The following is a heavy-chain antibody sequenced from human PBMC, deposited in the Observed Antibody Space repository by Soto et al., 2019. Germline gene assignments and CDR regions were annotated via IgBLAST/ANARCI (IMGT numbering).Heavy chain of an antibody. J-gene: IGHJ4*02. V-gene: IGHV4-34*01. Sequence: QVQLQQWGAGLLKPSETLSLTCAVYGGSFSGYYWSWIRQPPGKGLEWIGEINHSGSTNYNQSLKSRVTISVDTSKNQFSLKLSSVTAADTAVYYCARGRKRYDYIWGSYRPGDYYFDYWGQGTLVTVSS. CDR3: ARGRKRYDYIWGSYRPGDYYFDY. D-gene: IGHD3-16*02. CDR1: GGSFSGYY. CDR2: INHSGST.